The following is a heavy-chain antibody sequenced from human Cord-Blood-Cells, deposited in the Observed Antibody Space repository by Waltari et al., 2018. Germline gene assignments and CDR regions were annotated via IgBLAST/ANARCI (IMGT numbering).Heavy chain of an antibody. Sequence: QVQLQESGPGLVKPSETLSLTCTVSGGSISSYYWSWIRQPPGKGLEWIGYIYYSGSTNYNPSLKSRVTISVDTSKNQFSLKLSSVTAADTAVYYCARSITIFGVVDYWGQGTLVTVSS. CDR1: GGSISSYY. CDR3: ARSITIFGVVDY. D-gene: IGHD3-3*01. J-gene: IGHJ4*02. V-gene: IGHV4-59*01. CDR2: IYYSGST.